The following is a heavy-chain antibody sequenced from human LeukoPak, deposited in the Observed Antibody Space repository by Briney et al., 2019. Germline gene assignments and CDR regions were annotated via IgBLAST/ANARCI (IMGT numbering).Heavy chain of an antibody. CDR2: IYYSGST. CDR1: GGSISSSSYY. D-gene: IGHD5-12*01. Sequence: SETLSLTCTVSGGSISSSSYYWGWIRQPPGKGLEWIGSIYYSGSTYYNPSLKSRVTISVDTSKNQFSLKLSSVTAADTAVYYCARWPVVATIFPNWFDPWGQGTLVTVSS. J-gene: IGHJ5*02. V-gene: IGHV4-39*01. CDR3: ARWPVVATIFPNWFDP.